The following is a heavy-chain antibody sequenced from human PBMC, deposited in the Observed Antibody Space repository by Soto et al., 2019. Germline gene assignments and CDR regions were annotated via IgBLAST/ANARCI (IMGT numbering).Heavy chain of an antibody. V-gene: IGHV3-74*01. CDR3: ARGDGDRYAGNGYLGRH. J-gene: IGHJ4*02. Sequence: EVQLVESGGGLVQPGESLTLSCAASGFPFSSYWMHWVRQAPGKGLVWVSRIKSDGSGTYYADSVQDRFTISRDNARNTHYLQMNSLRVEDTAVYFCARGDGDRYAGNGYLGRHWGQGTLVTVSS. D-gene: IGHD5-18*01. CDR1: GFPFSSYW. CDR2: IKSDGSGT.